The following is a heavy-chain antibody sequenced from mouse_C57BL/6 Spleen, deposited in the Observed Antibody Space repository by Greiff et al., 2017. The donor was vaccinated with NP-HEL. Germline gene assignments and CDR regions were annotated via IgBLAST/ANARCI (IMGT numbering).Heavy chain of an antibody. CDR1: GYSFTSYY. CDR2: IYPGSGNT. J-gene: IGHJ1*03. CDR3: ARRYGSRHPYWYFDV. Sequence: VQLVESGPELVKPGASVKISCKASGYSFTSYYIHWVKQRPGQGLEWIGWIYPGSGNTKYNEKFKGKATLTADTSSSTAYMQLSSLTSEDSAVYYCARRYGSRHPYWYFDVWGTGTTVTVSS. D-gene: IGHD1-1*01. V-gene: IGHV1-66*01.